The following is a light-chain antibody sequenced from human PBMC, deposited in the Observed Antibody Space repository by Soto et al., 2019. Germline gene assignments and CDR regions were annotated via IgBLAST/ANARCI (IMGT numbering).Light chain of an antibody. J-gene: IGLJ1*01. CDR2: DVS. CDR3: CSYTTSNTRQIV. V-gene: IGLV2-14*03. Sequence: QSVLTQPASVSGSPGQSITISCTGTGSDVGGYNYVSWYQQHPGRAPKLMIYDVSNRPSGVSNRFSGSKSGNTASLTISGLQAEDEADYYCCSYTTSNTRQIVFGTGTKVTVL. CDR1: GSDVGGYNY.